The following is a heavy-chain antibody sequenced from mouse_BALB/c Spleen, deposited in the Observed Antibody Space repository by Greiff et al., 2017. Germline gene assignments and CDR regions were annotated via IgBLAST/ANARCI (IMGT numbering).Heavy chain of an antibody. D-gene: IGHD2-1*01. Sequence: EVQLQQSGAELVRSGASVKLSCTASGFNIKDYYMHWVKQRPEQGLEWIGWIDPENGDTEYAPKFQGKATMTADTSSNPAYLQLSSLTSEDTAVYYCNAWGGNYFPFDYWGQGTTLTVSS. CDR1: GFNIKDYY. CDR3: NAWGGNYFPFDY. J-gene: IGHJ2*01. CDR2: IDPENGDT. V-gene: IGHV14-4*02.